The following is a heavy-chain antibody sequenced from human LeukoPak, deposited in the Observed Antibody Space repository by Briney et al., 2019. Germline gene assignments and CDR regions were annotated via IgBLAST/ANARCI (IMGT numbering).Heavy chain of an antibody. CDR2: MNPNSGNT. D-gene: IGHD3-22*01. CDR1: GYTFTSYD. V-gene: IGHV1-8*01. J-gene: IGHJ4*02. CDR3: ARDRRTYYYDSSGYLGY. Sequence: ASVKVSCKASGYTFTSYDINWVRQATGQGLEWMGWMNPNSGNTGYAQKFQGRVTMTRNTSISTAYMELSSLRSEDTAVYYCARDRRTYYYDSSGYLGYWGQGTLVTVSS.